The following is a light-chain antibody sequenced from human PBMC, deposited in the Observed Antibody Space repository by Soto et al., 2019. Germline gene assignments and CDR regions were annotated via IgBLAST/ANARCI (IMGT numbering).Light chain of an antibody. CDR1: SSNIGNNA. V-gene: IGLV1-36*01. Sequence: QSVLTQPPSVSEAPRQRVTISCSGSSSNIGNNAVNWYQQLPGKAPKLLIYYDDLLPSGVSDRFSGSKSGTSASLAISGLQSDDEADYYCAAWDDSLNGRVFVTGTKLTVL. J-gene: IGLJ1*01. CDR2: YDD. CDR3: AAWDDSLNGRV.